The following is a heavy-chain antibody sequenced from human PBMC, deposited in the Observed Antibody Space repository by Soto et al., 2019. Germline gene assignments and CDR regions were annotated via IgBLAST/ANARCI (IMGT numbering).Heavy chain of an antibody. CDR2: LSSRSRAI. CDR3: ARDNEKGYGMDV. V-gene: IGHV3-48*02. J-gene: IGHJ6*02. CDR1: GFTFSSYN. Sequence: EVQLVESGGGLVQPGGSLRLSCAASGFTFSSYNMNWVRQAPGKGLEWVSYLSSRSRAIYYADAVKGRFTISRDNAKSSLCLQMNSLRDEDTAVYYCARDNEKGYGMDVWGQGTTVTVSS. D-gene: IGHD2-8*01.